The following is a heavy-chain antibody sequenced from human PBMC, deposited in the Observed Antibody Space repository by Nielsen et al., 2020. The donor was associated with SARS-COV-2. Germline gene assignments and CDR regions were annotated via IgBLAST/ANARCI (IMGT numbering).Heavy chain of an antibody. D-gene: IGHD3-22*01. CDR2: IYHSGST. Sequence: SETLSLTCTVSGYSISSDYYWGWIRQSPGKGLEWIGNIYHSGSTFYNPSLKSRVIISVDTSKTQFSLKLRSVTAVDTAVYYCARTHDYYDSSRLDYWGQGTLVTVSS. CDR3: ARTHDYYDSSRLDY. CDR1: GYSISSDYY. J-gene: IGHJ4*02. V-gene: IGHV4-38-2*02.